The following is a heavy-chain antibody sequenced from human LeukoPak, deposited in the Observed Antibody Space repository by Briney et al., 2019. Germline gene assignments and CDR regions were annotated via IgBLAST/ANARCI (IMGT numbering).Heavy chain of an antibody. J-gene: IGHJ2*01. CDR3: ARVYYGGIEDYWYFDL. CDR1: GGSFSSYY. CDR2: IYYSGST. Sequence: PGEPLSLTCTVSGGSFSSYYWSWLRQPPGKGLEWLGYIYYSGSTNYTPSLKSRVTISVDTSKNQFSLKLSTVTAADTAVYYCARVYYGGIEDYWYFDLWGRGTLVTVSS. V-gene: IGHV4-59*01. D-gene: IGHD4-23*01.